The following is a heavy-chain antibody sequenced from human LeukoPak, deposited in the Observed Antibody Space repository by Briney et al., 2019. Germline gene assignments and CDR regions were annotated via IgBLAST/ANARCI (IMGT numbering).Heavy chain of an antibody. V-gene: IGHV1-69*13. CDR1: GGTFSSYA. Sequence: SVKVSCKASGGTFSSYAISWVRQAPGQGLEWTGGIIPIFGTANYAQKFQGRVTITADESTSTAYMELGSLRSEDTAVYYCARRRHYYDSSGYYLDYWGQGTLVTVSS. CDR2: IIPIFGTA. CDR3: ARRRHYYDSSGYYLDY. D-gene: IGHD3-22*01. J-gene: IGHJ4*02.